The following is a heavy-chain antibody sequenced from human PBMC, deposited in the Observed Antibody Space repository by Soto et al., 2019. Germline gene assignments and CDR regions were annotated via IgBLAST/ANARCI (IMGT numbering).Heavy chain of an antibody. CDR2: INHSGST. J-gene: IGHJ4*02. V-gene: IGHV4-34*01. Sequence: QVQLQQWGAGLLKPSETLSLTCAVYGGSFSGYYWSWIRQPPGKGLEWIGEINHSGSTNYNPSLKSRVTISVDTPNNQCSLKLSSVTVADTAVYYCAGANQLLRPLDYWGQGTLVTVSS. CDR1: GGSFSGYY. D-gene: IGHD2-2*01. CDR3: AGANQLLRPLDY.